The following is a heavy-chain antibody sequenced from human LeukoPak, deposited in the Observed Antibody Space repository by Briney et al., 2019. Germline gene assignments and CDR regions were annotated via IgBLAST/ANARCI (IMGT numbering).Heavy chain of an antibody. J-gene: IGHJ4*02. CDR2: ISSSSSYI. CDR1: GFTFSSYS. V-gene: IGHV3-21*01. D-gene: IGHD3-22*01. Sequence: GGSLRLSCAASGFTFSSYSMNLVRQAPGKGLEWVSSISSSSSYIYYADSVKGRFTISRDNAKNSLYLQMNSLRAEDTAVYYCARDRYYDSSGYYPADWGQGTLVTVSS. CDR3: ARDRYYDSSGYYPAD.